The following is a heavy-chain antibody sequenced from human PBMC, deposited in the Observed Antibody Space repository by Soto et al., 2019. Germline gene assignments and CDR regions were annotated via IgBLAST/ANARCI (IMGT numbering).Heavy chain of an antibody. V-gene: IGHV3-66*01. CDR1: GFTVSSNY. Sequence: PGGSLRLSCAASGFTVSSNYMSWVRQAPGKGLEWVSVIYSGGSTYYADSVKGRFTISRDNSKNTLYLQMNSLRAEDTAVYYCARDEYSSSGAAFDIWGQGTMVTVSS. J-gene: IGHJ3*02. CDR3: ARDEYSSSGAAFDI. CDR2: IYSGGST. D-gene: IGHD6-6*01.